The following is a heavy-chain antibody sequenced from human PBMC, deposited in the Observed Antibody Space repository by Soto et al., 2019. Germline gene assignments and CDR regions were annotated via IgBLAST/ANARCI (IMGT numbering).Heavy chain of an antibody. Sequence: QVQLQESGPGLVKPSETLSLTCTVSGGSISSYYWSWVRQPPGKGLEWIGYIFYYGNTKYNPSLEXTXTXXADKSKNQLSPKLRSVTDARTAVHYRARDPQIYGDPPYFDSWGQGSLVPVSS. D-gene: IGHD4-17*01. CDR2: IFYYGNT. CDR1: GGSISSYY. J-gene: IGHJ4*02. CDR3: ARDPQIYGDPPYFDS. V-gene: IGHV4-59*01.